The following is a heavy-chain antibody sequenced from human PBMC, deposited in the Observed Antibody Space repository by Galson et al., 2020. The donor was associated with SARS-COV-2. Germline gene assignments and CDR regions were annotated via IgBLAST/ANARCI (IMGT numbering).Heavy chain of an antibody. J-gene: IGHJ4*02. Sequence: GESLKISCAASGFTFSSYAMSWVRQAPGKGLEWVSAISASGGSPYYAAPVKGRFTISRDNSKNTLYLQMNSLRAEDTAVYYCAKDLAMATPPGDYWGQGTLVTVSS. CDR3: AKDLAMATPPGDY. CDR1: GFTFSSYA. V-gene: IGHV3-23*01. CDR2: ISASGGSP. D-gene: IGHD5-12*01.